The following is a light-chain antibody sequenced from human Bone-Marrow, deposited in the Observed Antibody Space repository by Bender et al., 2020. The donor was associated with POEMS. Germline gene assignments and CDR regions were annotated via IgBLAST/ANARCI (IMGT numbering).Light chain of an antibody. CDR2: EVT. J-gene: IGLJ3*02. CDR1: DRDIGFFNY. CDR3: SSYTSDYTQRL. Sequence: QSALTQPPSASGSPGQSVTISCTGSDRDIGFFNYVSWYQLHPGKVPKLIIYEVTKRPSGVSSRFSGSKSGNTASLTISGLQAEDEADYYCSSYTSDYTQRLFGGGTKLTVL. V-gene: IGLV2-14*01.